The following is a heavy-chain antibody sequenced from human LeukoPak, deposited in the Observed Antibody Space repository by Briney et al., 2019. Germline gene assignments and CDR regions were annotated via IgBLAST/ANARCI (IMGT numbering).Heavy chain of an antibody. D-gene: IGHD4-23*01. CDR1: GGTFSSYA. Sequence: SVKVSCKASGGTFSSYAISWVRQAPGQGLEWMGGIIPIFGTANYAQKFQGRVTITADESTSTAYMELSSLRAEDTAVYYCARDYGGSSPFDYWGQGTLVTVSS. CDR3: ARDYGGSSPFDY. J-gene: IGHJ4*02. CDR2: IIPIFGTA. V-gene: IGHV1-69*13.